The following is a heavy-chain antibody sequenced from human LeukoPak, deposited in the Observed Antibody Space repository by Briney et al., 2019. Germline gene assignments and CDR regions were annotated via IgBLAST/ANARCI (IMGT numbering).Heavy chain of an antibody. CDR1: GFPLSRSA. CDR2: ISGSGSGGST. D-gene: IGHD3-22*01. J-gene: IGHJ5*02. V-gene: IGHV3-23*01. CDR3: AKAYAGGYYYTPAS. Sequence: PGGSLRLSCAASGFPLSRSAMSWVRQAPGKGLEWVSNISGSGSGGSTYYADSVKGRFTISRDNSKNTLYLQMNSLRAEDTAVYYCAKAYAGGYYYTPASWGQGTLVTVSS.